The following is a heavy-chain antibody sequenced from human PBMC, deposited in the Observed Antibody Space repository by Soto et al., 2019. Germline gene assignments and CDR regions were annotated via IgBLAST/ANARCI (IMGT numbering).Heavy chain of an antibody. D-gene: IGHD5-12*01. Sequence: GASVKVSCKASGYTFTGHYIHWVRQAPEQGPEWMGEIGPESGATRYAQKFQGRVTMTMDMSITTVYMELSNLSPDDTAVYYCAKEGGRARGYNYGNTYFDYWGQGTRVTVSS. CDR2: IGPESGAT. V-gene: IGHV1-2*02. CDR3: AKEGGRARGYNYGNTYFDY. CDR1: GYTFTGHY. J-gene: IGHJ4*02.